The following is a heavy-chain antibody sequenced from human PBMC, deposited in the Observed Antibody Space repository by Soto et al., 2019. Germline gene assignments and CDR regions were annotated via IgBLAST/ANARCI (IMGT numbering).Heavy chain of an antibody. D-gene: IGHD5-18*01. CDR3: ARALIQLWPHYYYGMDV. Sequence: SETLSLTCTVSGGSISSGDYYWSWIRQPPGKGLERIGSIYYSGTTYYNPSLQSPVTISVDTSKNQFSLKVSSATAADTAVYYCARALIQLWPHYYYGMDVWGQGTTVTV. CDR2: IYYSGTT. V-gene: IGHV4-30-4*01. CDR1: GGSISSGDYY. J-gene: IGHJ6*02.